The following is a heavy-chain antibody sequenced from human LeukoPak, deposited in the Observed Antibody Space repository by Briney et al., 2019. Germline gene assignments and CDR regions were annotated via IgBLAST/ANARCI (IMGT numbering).Heavy chain of an antibody. CDR2: IYYSGST. D-gene: IGHD5-18*01. J-gene: IGHJ5*02. V-gene: IGHV4-31*03. Sequence: SETLSLTCTVSGGSLSSGGYYRSWIRQHPGEGLEWIGYIYYSGSTYYNPSLKSRVTISVDTSKNQFSLKLSSVTAADTAVYYCARVRYSYGYSRSTGNWFDPWGQGTLVTVSS. CDR3: ARVRYSYGYSRSTGNWFDP. CDR1: GGSLSSGGYY.